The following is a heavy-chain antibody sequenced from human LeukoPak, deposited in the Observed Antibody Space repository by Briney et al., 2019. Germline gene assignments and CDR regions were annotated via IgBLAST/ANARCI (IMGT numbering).Heavy chain of an antibody. CDR1: GFTFTVHY. CDR3: ARDFDWGPDY. V-gene: IGHV1-2*02. Sequence: ASLKVSCKASGFTFTVHYMHWVRQAPGQGLEWMGWINGKSGVTFYAQQFQDRITVTRDTSISTRYLELNRLTSADTAIYYCARDFDWGPDYWGPGTLVAVSS. CDR2: INGKSGVT. J-gene: IGHJ4*02. D-gene: IGHD3-16*01.